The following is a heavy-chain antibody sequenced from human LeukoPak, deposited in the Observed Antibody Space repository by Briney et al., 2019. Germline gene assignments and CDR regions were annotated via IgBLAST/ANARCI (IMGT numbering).Heavy chain of an antibody. CDR2: ISGSGGST. CDR3: ARDLRSGWHWPLTGDFDY. CDR1: GFTFSSYA. V-gene: IGHV3-23*01. D-gene: IGHD6-19*01. J-gene: IGHJ4*02. Sequence: GGSLRLSCAASGFTFSSYAMSWVRQAPGKGLEWVSAISGSGGSTYYADSVKGRFTISRDNSKNTLYLQMNGLRAEDTAVYYCARDLRSGWHWPLTGDFDYWGQGTLVTVSS.